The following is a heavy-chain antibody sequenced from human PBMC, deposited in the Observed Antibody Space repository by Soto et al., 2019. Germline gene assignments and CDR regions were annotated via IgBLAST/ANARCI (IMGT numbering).Heavy chain of an antibody. CDR3: ARNDEGVSRL. D-gene: IGHD2-2*01. CDR1: GFTFSNYN. CDR2: ISSGSNYI. V-gene: IGHV3-21*01. J-gene: IGHJ4*02. Sequence: PGGSLRLSCVASGFTFSNYNMNWVRQAPGKGLEWVSSISSGSNYIVYADSMKGRFTISRDNAKNSLYLEMSSLRVEDTAVYFCARNDEGVSRLWGQGTLVTV.